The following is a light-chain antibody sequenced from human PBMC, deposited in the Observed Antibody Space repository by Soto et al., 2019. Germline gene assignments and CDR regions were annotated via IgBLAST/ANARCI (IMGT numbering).Light chain of an antibody. CDR1: SGDVGGYNY. CDR2: EVS. J-gene: IGLJ1*01. V-gene: IGLV2-14*01. CDR3: SSYTSSSIDYV. Sequence: QSALTQPASVSGSPGQSITISCTGTSGDVGGYNYVSWYQQHPGKAPKLMIYEVSNRPSGVSNRFSGSKSGNTASLTISGLQAEDGADYYCSSYTSSSIDYVFGTGTKLTVL.